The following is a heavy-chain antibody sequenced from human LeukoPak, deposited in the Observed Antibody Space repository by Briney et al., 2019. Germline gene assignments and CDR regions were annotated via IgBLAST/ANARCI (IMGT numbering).Heavy chain of an antibody. D-gene: IGHD3-3*01. V-gene: IGHV3-53*01. CDR2: IYSGGST. CDR1: GFTVSSNY. J-gene: IGHJ4*02. Sequence: GGSLRVSCAASGFTVSSNYMSWVRQAPGKGLEWVSVIYSGGSTYYADSVKGRFTISRDNSKNTLYLQMNSLRAEDTAVYYCARAVEWSEGYYFDYWGQGTLVTVSS. CDR3: ARAVEWSEGYYFDY.